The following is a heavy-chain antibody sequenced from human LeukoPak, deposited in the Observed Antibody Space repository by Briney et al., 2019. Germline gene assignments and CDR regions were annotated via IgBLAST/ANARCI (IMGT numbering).Heavy chain of an antibody. J-gene: IGHJ4*02. CDR2: IIPIFGTA. D-gene: IGHD3-22*01. CDR3: ARTFNDYDGNSFDY. V-gene: IGHV1-69*05. Sequence: SVKVSCKASGYTFTSYGISWVRQAPGQGLEWMGRIIPIFGTANYAQKFQGRVTITTDESTSTAYMELSSLRSEDTAVYYCARTFNDYDGNSFDYWGQGTLVTVSS. CDR1: GYTFTSYG.